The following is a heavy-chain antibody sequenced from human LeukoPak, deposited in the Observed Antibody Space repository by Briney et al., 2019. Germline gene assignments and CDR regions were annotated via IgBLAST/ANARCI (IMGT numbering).Heavy chain of an antibody. D-gene: IGHD3-22*01. Sequence: SVKVSCKASGGTFSSYAISWVRQAPGQGLEWMGRIIPTFGTANYAQKFQGRVTITTDESTSTAHMELSSLRSEDTAVYYCARGRYYDSSGYLDYWGQGTLVTVSS. J-gene: IGHJ4*02. CDR1: GGTFSSYA. CDR3: ARGRYYDSSGYLDY. CDR2: IIPTFGTA. V-gene: IGHV1-69*05.